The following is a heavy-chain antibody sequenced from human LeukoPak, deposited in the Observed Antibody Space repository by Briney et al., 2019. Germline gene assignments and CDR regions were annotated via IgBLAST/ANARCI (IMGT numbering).Heavy chain of an antibody. CDR3: ARDGNILTGYYADY. J-gene: IGHJ4*02. V-gene: IGHV3-7*01. CDR1: GFTFSNYW. D-gene: IGHD3-9*01. Sequence: PGGSLRLSCAASGFTFSNYWMRWVRQAPGRGLEWVAQINQDGSDKYYVDSVKGRFTISRDDAKNSLYLQMNSLRAEDTAVYYCARDGNILTGYYADYWGQGTVVTVSS. CDR2: INQDGSDK.